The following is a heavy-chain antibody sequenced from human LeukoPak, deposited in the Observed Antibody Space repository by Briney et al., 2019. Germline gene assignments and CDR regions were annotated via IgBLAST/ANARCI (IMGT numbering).Heavy chain of an antibody. V-gene: IGHV3-23*01. CDR1: GFTFSSYA. Sequence: PGGSLRLSCAASGFTFSSYAMSWVRQAPGKGREWVSAISGSGGSTYYADSVKGRFTISRDNSKNTLYLQMNSLTAEDTAVYYCSKGYANIGGYFDYWGQGTLVTVSS. CDR3: SKGYANIGGYFDY. CDR2: ISGSGGST. J-gene: IGHJ4*02. D-gene: IGHD3-16*01.